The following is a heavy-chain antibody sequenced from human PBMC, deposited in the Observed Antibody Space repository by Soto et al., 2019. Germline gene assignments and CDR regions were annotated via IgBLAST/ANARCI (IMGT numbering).Heavy chain of an antibody. D-gene: IGHD2-21*02. J-gene: IGHJ4*02. CDR1: GDTFTDYY. CDR3: ARGGHVVVVTAALDF. V-gene: IGHV1-46*01. CDR2: VNPSGGHT. Sequence: QVQLVQSGAEVKKPGASVKVSCEASGDTFTDYYIHWVRQAPGQGLEWMGTVNPSGGHTTYAQHFLGSMTMTRDTSTSTLYMELTSLTSEDTAVYYCARGGHVVVVTAALDFWGQGTLVTVSS.